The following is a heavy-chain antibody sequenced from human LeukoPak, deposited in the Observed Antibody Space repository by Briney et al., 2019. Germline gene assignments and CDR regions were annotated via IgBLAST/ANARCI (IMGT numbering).Heavy chain of an antibody. J-gene: IGHJ4*02. V-gene: IGHV4-59*01. CDR1: GGSISSYY. CDR3: ARGGSGSYPAYFDY. D-gene: IGHD1-26*01. Sequence: PSETLSLTCTVSGGSISSYYWTWIRQPPGKGLEWIGYIYYIGRTNYNPSLKSRVTISVDTSKNQFSLKLSSVTAADTAVYYCARGGSGSYPAYFDYWGQGTLVTVSS. CDR2: IYYIGRT.